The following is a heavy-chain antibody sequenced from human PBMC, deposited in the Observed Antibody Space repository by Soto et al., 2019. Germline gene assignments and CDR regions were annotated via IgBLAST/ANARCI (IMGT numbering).Heavy chain of an antibody. D-gene: IGHD2-21*02. CDR3: ARSIVVVTALDY. CDR2: INAGNGNI. CDR1: GYTFPSYA. Sequence: QVQLVQSGAEEKKPGAPGKVSCKPPGYTFPSYALHWVPQAPGQRLEWMGWINAGNGNIKYSQKFQGRVTITRDTSASTAYMELSSLRSEDTAVYYCARSIVVVTALDYWGQGTLVTVSS. J-gene: IGHJ4*02. V-gene: IGHV1-3*05.